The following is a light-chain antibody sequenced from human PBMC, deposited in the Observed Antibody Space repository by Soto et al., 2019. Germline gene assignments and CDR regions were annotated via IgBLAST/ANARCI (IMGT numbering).Light chain of an antibody. CDR1: QSISSW. CDR3: QQYNSSWT. CDR2: DAS. Sequence: DIQMTQSPSTLSASIGDRFTITCRASQSISSWLAWYQQKPGKAPKLLIYDASSLESGVPSRFSGSGSGTEFTLTISSLQPDDFATYYCQQYNSSWTFGQGTKVDI. V-gene: IGKV1-5*01. J-gene: IGKJ1*01.